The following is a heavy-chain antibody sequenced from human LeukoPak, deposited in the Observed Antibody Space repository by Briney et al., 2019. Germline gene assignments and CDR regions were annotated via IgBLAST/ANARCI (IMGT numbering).Heavy chain of an antibody. V-gene: IGHV3-48*01. CDR3: ATFCSSTSCYHY. D-gene: IGHD2-2*01. J-gene: IGHJ3*01. CDR2: ISSSSSSI. CDR1: GFTFSTYS. Sequence: GGSLRLSCAASGFTFSTYSMNWVRQAPGKGLEWVSYISSSSSSIYYADSVKGRFTISRDNAKNSLYLQMNSLRAEDTAVYYCATFCSSTSCYHYWGQGTMVTVSS.